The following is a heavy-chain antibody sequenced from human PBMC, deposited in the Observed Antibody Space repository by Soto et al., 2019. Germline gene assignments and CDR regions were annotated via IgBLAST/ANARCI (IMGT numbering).Heavy chain of an antibody. Sequence: LRLSCAASGFTFSSYAMHWVRQAPCKWLEWVAVISYDGSNKYYADSVKGRFTISRDNSKNTLFLQMNSLRAEDTAVYYCARDQDVDIVATITNNWFDPWGQGTLVTVSS. J-gene: IGHJ5*02. CDR1: GFTFSSYA. V-gene: IGHV3-30-3*01. D-gene: IGHD5-12*01. CDR3: ARDQDVDIVATITNNWFDP. CDR2: ISYDGSNK.